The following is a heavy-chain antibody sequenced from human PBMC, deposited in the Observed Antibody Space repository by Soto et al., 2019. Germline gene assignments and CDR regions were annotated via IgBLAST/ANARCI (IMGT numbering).Heavy chain of an antibody. Sequence: EVRLLESGGGLVKPGGSLRLSCATSGLTFSNYAMSWVRQAPGGGLEWVSSMSGSSSTTYYADSVRGRFTISRDRSKNTLYLQMSSLRAEDKALYYCSKNQEPELPRVIDFWGQGTLVTVSS. CDR3: SKNQEPELPRVIDF. D-gene: IGHD1-7*01. CDR2: MSGSSSTT. J-gene: IGHJ4*02. V-gene: IGHV3-23*01. CDR1: GLTFSNYA.